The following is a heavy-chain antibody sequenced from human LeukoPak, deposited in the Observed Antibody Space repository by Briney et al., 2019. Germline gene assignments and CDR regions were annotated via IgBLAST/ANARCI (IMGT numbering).Heavy chain of an antibody. CDR2: ISGSGGST. Sequence: GGSLRLSCAASGFTFSSYAMSWVRQAPGKGLEWVSAISGSGGSTYYAYSVKGRFTISRDNSKKTLYLQTNSLRAEDTAVYYCAKEYSGSCYYDAFDIWGQGTMVTVSS. CDR1: GFTFSSYA. V-gene: IGHV3-23*01. J-gene: IGHJ3*02. D-gene: IGHD1-26*01. CDR3: AKEYSGSCYYDAFDI.